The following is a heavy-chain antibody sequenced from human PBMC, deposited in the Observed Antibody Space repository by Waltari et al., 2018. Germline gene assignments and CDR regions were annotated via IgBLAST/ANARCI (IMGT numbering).Heavy chain of an antibody. D-gene: IGHD5-12*01. CDR3: ARARSGYDQGYFDF. J-gene: IGHJ2*01. Sequence: QVQLQESGPGLVRPSATLSLTCTVSGAPSNSLYCWTWVSQPPGKGLEWIGEVSQIGSANYNPSVQSRVAMSLDKPNNQFSLHLDAVTAADTAVYYCARARSGYDQGYFDFWGRGTLVTVSS. V-gene: IGHV4-4*02. CDR1: GAPSNSLYC. CDR2: VSQIGSA.